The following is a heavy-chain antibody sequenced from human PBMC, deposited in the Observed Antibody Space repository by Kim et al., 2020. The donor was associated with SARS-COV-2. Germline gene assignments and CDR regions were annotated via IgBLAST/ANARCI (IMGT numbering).Heavy chain of an antibody. V-gene: IGHV3-9*01. CDR3: AKDLKGDYYYYYGMDV. J-gene: IGHJ6*02. Sequence: DSVKGRLTISRDNAKNSLYLQMNSLRAEDTALYYCAKDLKGDYYYYYGMDVWGQGTTVTVSS.